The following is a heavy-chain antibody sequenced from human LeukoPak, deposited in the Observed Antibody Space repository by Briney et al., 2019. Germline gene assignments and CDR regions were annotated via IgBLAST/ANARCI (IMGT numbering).Heavy chain of an antibody. CDR3: VTYTHCSETSCFTNWFDP. J-gene: IGHJ5*02. V-gene: IGHV4-59*02. D-gene: IGHD2-2*01. CDR1: GGSVSGHY. CDR2: IFYTGRT. Sequence: SETLSLACSVSGGSVSGHYWSWLRQPPGKGLQWIGYIFYTGRTRYNPSLKSRVTISVDRSKNQFSLKLTSMTAEDTAVYYCVTYTHCSETSCFTNWFDPWGRGTLVTVSS.